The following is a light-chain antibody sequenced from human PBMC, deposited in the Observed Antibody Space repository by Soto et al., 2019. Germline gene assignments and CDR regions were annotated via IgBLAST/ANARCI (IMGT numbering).Light chain of an antibody. Sequence: ESRVPEGRCTMTASVGDRVTITCRASQSVSRWLAWYQQKPGKAPKLLIYKASTLESGVPSRFSGSGSGTEFTLAISSLQPDDSATYYCQQYNDNWTFGQGTKVDIK. CDR3: QQYNDNWT. V-gene: IGKV1-5*03. CDR1: QSVSRW. J-gene: IGKJ1*01. CDR2: KAS.